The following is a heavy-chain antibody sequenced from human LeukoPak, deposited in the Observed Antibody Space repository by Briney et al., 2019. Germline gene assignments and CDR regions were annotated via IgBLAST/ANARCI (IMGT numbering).Heavy chain of an antibody. CDR1: GFTFSTYW. D-gene: IGHD3-16*01. CDR2: IKQDGSEK. Sequence: PGGSLRLSCAASGFTFSTYWMSWVRQAPGKGLEWVANIKQDGSEKYYVDSVKGRFTISRDNAKNSLYLQMDSLTAEDTAVYYCARGGGNFEYWGQGTLVTVSP. J-gene: IGHJ4*02. V-gene: IGHV3-7*01. CDR3: ARGGGNFEY.